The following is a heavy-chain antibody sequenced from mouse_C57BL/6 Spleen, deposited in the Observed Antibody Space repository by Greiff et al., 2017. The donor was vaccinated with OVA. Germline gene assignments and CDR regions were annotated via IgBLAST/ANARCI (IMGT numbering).Heavy chain of an antibody. D-gene: IGHD2-3*01. CDR3: ARGDDGYSGAMDY. Sequence: VQLQQSGPELVKPGASVKISCKASGYTFTDYYMNWVKQSHGKSLEWIGDINPNNGGTSYNQKFKGKATLTVDKSSSTAYMELRSLTSEDSAVYYCARGDDGYSGAMDYWGQGTSVTVSS. J-gene: IGHJ4*01. V-gene: IGHV1-26*01. CDR2: INPNNGGT. CDR1: GYTFTDYY.